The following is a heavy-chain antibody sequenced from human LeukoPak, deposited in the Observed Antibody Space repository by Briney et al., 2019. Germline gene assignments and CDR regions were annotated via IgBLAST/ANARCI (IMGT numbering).Heavy chain of an antibody. V-gene: IGHV3-23*01. J-gene: IGHJ4*02. D-gene: IGHD1-7*01. CDR2: ISGSGGST. Sequence: GGSLRLSCAASGFTFSSYAMSWVRQAPGKGLERVSAISGSGGSTYYADSVKGRFTISRDNSKNTLYLQMNSLRAEDTAVYYCAKVSSDWNSLFDYWGQGTLVTVSS. CDR1: GFTFSSYA. CDR3: AKVSSDWNSLFDY.